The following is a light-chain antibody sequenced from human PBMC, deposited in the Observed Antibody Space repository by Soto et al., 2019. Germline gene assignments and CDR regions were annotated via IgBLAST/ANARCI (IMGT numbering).Light chain of an antibody. V-gene: IGKV1-5*03. J-gene: IGKJ1*01. CDR3: LQDYNFPWT. Sequence: DMQMTQSPSTLSASVGDRVIITCRASQSISNWLAWHQQKPGKAPKLLIYKASTLESGVPSRFSGSGSGTDFTLTISSLQPEDFATYFCLQDYNFPWTFGQGTKVDIK. CDR2: KAS. CDR1: QSISNW.